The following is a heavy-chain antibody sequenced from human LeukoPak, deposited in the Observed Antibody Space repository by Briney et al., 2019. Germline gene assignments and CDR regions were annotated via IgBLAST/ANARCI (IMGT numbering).Heavy chain of an antibody. J-gene: IGHJ5*02. CDR3: ARVIAVAAIECGFDP. Sequence: ASVKVSCKASGYTFTGHYMHWVRQAPGQGLEWMGWINPKSGVTNYAQNFQGRVTMTRDTSITTAYMELSRLTSDDTAVCYCARVIAVAAIECGFDPWGQGTLVTVSS. CDR2: INPKSGVT. D-gene: IGHD6-19*01. CDR1: GYTFTGHY. V-gene: IGHV1-2*02.